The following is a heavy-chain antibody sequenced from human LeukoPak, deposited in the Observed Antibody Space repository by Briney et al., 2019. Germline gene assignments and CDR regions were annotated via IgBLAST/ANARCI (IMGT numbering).Heavy chain of an antibody. V-gene: IGHV1-46*01. CDR1: GYTFTSYD. D-gene: IGHD6-13*01. CDR2: IDPSGGGT. Sequence: GASVKVSCKASGYTFTSYDISWVRQATGQGLEWMGIIDPSGGGTTYAQNFQGRVTMTRDTSTNTVYMELSSLRSEDTAVYYCATWGSSSSPLPSMDVWGQGTTVTVSS. J-gene: IGHJ6*02. CDR3: ATWGSSSSPLPSMDV.